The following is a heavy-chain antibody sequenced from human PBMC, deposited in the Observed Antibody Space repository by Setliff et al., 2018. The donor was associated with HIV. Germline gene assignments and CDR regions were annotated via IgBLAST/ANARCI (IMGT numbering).Heavy chain of an antibody. V-gene: IGHV4-4*08. Sequence: PSETLSLTCSVSGISINGYYWSWIRQSPRTRLEWIGYVSSIGNTNYNPSLKSRVTISVDTSKNQFSLQLNSVTAADTAVYYCARGRGDYWGQGTLVTVSS. CDR1: GISINGYY. CDR2: VSSIGNT. CDR3: ARGRGDY. J-gene: IGHJ4*02.